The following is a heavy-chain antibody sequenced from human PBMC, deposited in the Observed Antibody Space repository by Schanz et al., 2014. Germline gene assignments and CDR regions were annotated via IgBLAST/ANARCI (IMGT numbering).Heavy chain of an antibody. V-gene: IGHV3-48*01. CDR3: ARDFDDRRGYGSGYCLGDCMDV. CDR2: IDGKSTTV. CDR1: GFSFSSYS. J-gene: IGHJ6*02. Sequence: EADLVESGGGLIQRGESLRLSCSASGFSFSSYSMNWVRQAPGKGLEWLSYIDGKSTTVYYADSVKGRFTVSRDSGQNSLYLQMNSLRAEDTAVYYCARDFDDRRGYGSGYCLGDCMDVWGQGTTVTVSS. D-gene: IGHD3-10*01.